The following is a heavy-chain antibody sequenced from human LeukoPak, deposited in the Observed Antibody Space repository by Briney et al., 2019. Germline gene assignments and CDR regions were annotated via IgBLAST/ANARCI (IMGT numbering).Heavy chain of an antibody. CDR1: GFTFSNYA. J-gene: IGHJ4*02. Sequence: GGSLRLSCAGFGFTFSNYAMSWVRQAPGWGLEWVSAITGTGGRTFYADSVKGRFTISRDNSQNTLYLQMNSLRVEDTAVYYCAKDLRAEANSYDFDCWGQGTLVTVSS. V-gene: IGHV3-23*01. CDR2: ITGTGGRT. D-gene: IGHD2-2*01. CDR3: AKDLRAEANSYDFDC.